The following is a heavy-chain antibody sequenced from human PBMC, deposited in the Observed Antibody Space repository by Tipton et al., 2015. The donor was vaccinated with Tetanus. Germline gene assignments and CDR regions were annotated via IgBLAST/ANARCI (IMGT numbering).Heavy chain of an antibody. Sequence: VQLVQSGAEVKKPGESLRISCKVSGHNSRSYWISWVRQMPGKGLEWMGIIYPGDSDATYSPAFQGQVTISVDKSISTVYLQWSSLKASDTAFYFCARLPKHYSASGSTWGQGTLVTVSS. CDR2: IYPGDSDA. CDR1: GHNSRSYW. CDR3: ARLPKHYSASGST. V-gene: IGHV5-51*01. J-gene: IGHJ5*02. D-gene: IGHD3-10*01.